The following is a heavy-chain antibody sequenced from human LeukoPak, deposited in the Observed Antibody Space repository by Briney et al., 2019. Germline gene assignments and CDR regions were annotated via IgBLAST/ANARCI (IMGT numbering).Heavy chain of an antibody. Sequence: PSETLSLTCAVYGGSFRGYYWSWIRQPPGKGLEWIGETNHSGSTNYNPSLKSRVTISVDTSKNQFSLKLSSVTAADTAVYYCAPGRSLEWLSPWGQGTLVTVSS. V-gene: IGHV4-34*01. CDR1: GGSFRGYY. CDR2: TNHSGST. CDR3: APGRSLEWLSP. D-gene: IGHD3-3*01. J-gene: IGHJ1*01.